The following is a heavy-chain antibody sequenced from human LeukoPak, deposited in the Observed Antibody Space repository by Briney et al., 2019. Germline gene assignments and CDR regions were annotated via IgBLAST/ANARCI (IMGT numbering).Heavy chain of an antibody. V-gene: IGHV1-18*01. CDR1: GYTFTSYG. CDR3: AKDGFWFGELFYNYFDY. D-gene: IGHD3-10*01. CDR2: ISVYNGNT. Sequence: VASVKVSCKASGYTFTSYGISWVRQAPGQGLEWMGWISVYNGNTNYAQKLQGRVTMTTDTSTSTAYMELRSLRAEDTAVYYCAKDGFWFGELFYNYFDYWGQGTLVTVSS. J-gene: IGHJ4*02.